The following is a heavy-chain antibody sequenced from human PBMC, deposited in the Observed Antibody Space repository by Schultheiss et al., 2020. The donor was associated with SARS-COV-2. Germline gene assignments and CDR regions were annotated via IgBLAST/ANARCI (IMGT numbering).Heavy chain of an antibody. J-gene: IGHJ6*03. Sequence: SETLSLTCTVSGGSVSSGSYYWSWIRQPPGKGLEWIGYIYYSGSTNYNPSLKSRVTISVDTSKNQFSLKLSSVTAADTAVYYCARVCSSWTYYYYYYMDVWGKGTTVT. CDR3: ARVCSSWTYYYYYYMDV. V-gene: IGHV4-61*01. CDR1: GGSVSSGSYY. D-gene: IGHD6-13*01. CDR2: IYYSGST.